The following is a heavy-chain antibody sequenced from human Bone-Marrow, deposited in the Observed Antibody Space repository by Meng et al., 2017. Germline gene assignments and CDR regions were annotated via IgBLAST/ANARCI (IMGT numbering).Heavy chain of an antibody. J-gene: IGHJ5*02. CDR1: GGSISIPNW. CDR2: IYHSGST. D-gene: IGHD1-26*01. CDR3: ARVIYRPSGHNYFDP. V-gene: IGHV4-4*02. Sequence: EPAQGLLKPSGTRSLTSAVSGGSISIPNWLSWVRQPPGRGLEWIGEIYHSGSTTYNPSLLSRVTISVDKSKNQFSLKLSSVTAADTAIYYCARVIYRPSGHNYFDPWGQGTLVTVSS.